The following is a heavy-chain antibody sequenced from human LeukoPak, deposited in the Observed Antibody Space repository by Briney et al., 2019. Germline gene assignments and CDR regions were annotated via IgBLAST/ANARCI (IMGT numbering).Heavy chain of an antibody. D-gene: IGHD4-23*01. CDR2: MYYSGTA. CDR3: ARKRVGNYYFYMDV. Sequence: SETLSLTCTVSGGSIGSILHYWGWVRQPPGKGLEWIGSMYYSGTAYYNPSLKSRVTISLDPSRNQFSLRLSSVTAADTAVYYCARKRVGNYYFYMDVWGKGTTVTVSS. J-gene: IGHJ6*03. CDR1: GGSIGSILHY. V-gene: IGHV4-39*07.